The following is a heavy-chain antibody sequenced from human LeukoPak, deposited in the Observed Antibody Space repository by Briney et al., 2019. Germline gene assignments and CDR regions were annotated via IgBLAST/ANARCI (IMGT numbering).Heavy chain of an antibody. Sequence: SETLSLTCTVSGGSISSYYWSWIRQPPGKGLEWIGYIYYSGSTNYNPSLKSRVTISVDTSKNQFSLKLSSVTAADTAVYYCARGDGYNYGWFDPWGQGTLVTVSS. J-gene: IGHJ5*02. CDR3: ARGDGYNYGWFDP. CDR2: IYYSGST. D-gene: IGHD5-24*01. CDR1: GGSISSYY. V-gene: IGHV4-59*01.